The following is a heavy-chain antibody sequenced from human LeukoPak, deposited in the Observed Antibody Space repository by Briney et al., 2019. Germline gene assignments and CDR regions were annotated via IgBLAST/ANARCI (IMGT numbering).Heavy chain of an antibody. V-gene: IGHV3-23*01. D-gene: IGHD3-22*01. Sequence: GGSLRLSCAASGFTFSSYAMSWVRQAPGKGLEWVSAISGSGGSTYYADSVKGRFTISRDNSKNTLYLQMNSLRAEDTAVYYCAEDGGWFYDSSGYRDYWGQGTLVTVSS. J-gene: IGHJ4*02. CDR2: ISGSGGST. CDR3: AEDGGWFYDSSGYRDY. CDR1: GFTFSSYA.